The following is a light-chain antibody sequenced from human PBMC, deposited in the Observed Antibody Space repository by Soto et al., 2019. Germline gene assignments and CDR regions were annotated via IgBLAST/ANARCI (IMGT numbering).Light chain of an antibody. CDR1: QSVSSS. CDR2: GAS. Sequence: EIVMTQSPATLSVSPGERATLSCRTSQSVSSSLAWYQQKPGQAPSLLIYGASTRATGIPARFSGSGSGTEFTLTISSLQSEDFALYYCQQYNNWLWTFGQGTKVDI. CDR3: QQYNNWLWT. J-gene: IGKJ1*01. V-gene: IGKV3-15*01.